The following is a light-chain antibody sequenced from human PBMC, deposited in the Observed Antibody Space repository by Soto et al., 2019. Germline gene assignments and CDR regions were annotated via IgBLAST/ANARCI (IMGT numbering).Light chain of an antibody. Sequence: QSALTQPASVSGSPGQSITISCTGTSSDVGGYNYVSWYQQHPGKAPKLMIYEVSNRPSGVSNRFSGSKSGNTASLTISGLQAEDEAEYYCSSYTTSSTHWVFGGWPK. V-gene: IGLV2-14*01. J-gene: IGLJ3*02. CDR3: SSYTTSSTHWV. CDR1: SSDVGGYNY. CDR2: EVS.